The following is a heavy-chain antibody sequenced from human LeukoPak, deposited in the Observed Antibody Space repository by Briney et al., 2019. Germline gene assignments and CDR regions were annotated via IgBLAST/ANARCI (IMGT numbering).Heavy chain of an antibody. V-gene: IGHV1-18*01. CDR3: ARGLQWLRYFDY. CDR1: GYTFTSYD. Sequence: ASVKVSCKASGYTFTSYDISWVRQAPGQGLEWMGWISAYNGHANYAQTLQGRLTMTTDTSTSTAYMELRSLRSDGTAVYYCARGLQWLRYFDYWGQGTLVTVSS. J-gene: IGHJ4*02. CDR2: ISAYNGHA. D-gene: IGHD5-12*01.